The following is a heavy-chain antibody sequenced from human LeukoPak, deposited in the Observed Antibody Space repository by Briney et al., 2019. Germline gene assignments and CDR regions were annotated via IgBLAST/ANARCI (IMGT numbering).Heavy chain of an antibody. V-gene: IGHV2-5*01. J-gene: IGHJ1*01. CDR3: VHDIPRGEGFQH. CDR1: GFSLSTSGVG. D-gene: IGHD2-2*01. CDR2: IYGNDDK. Sequence: SGPTLVNPTQTLTLTCTFSGFSLSTSGVGVGWVRQPPGKALQRPALIYGNDDKRYSPSLKNRLTISKDSSTSPVVLTMTNMDPVDTATYYCVHDIPRGEGFQHWGQGTLVTVSS.